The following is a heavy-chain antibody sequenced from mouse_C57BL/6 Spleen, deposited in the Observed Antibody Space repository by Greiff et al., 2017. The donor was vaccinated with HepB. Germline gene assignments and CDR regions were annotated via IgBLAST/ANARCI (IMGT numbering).Heavy chain of an antibody. V-gene: IGHV1-69*01. J-gene: IGHJ4*01. CDR1: GYTFTSYW. Sequence: QVQLQQPGAELVMPGASVKLSCKASGYTFTSYWMHWVKQRPGQGLEWIGEIDPSDSYTNYNQKFKGKATLTVDTSSSTAYMQLSSLTSEDSAVYYCARKGLRQYYYAMDYWGQGTSVTVSS. CDR2: IDPSDSYT. CDR3: ARKGLRQYYYAMDY. D-gene: IGHD2-2*01.